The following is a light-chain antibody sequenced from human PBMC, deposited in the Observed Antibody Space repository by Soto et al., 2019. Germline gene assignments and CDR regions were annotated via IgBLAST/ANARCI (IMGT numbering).Light chain of an antibody. Sequence: QSALTQPASVSGSPGQSITISCTGTRSYNLVSWYQHHPGKAPKLMIYEGSNRPSGVSTRFSGSQSGNTASLTISGLQAEDEADYYCSSYAGAVVFGGGTKVTVL. J-gene: IGLJ2*01. CDR2: EGS. V-gene: IGLV2-23*01. CDR1: RSYNL. CDR3: SSYAGAVV.